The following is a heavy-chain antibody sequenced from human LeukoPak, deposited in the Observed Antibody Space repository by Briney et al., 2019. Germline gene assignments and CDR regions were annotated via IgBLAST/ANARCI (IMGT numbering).Heavy chain of an antibody. CDR3: ARGDSSGEKASDAFDI. D-gene: IGHD3-22*01. CDR2: INPNSGGT. J-gene: IGHJ3*02. Sequence: ASVKVSCKASGYTFTGYYMHWVRQAPGQGLEWMGWINPNSGGTDYAQKFQGRVTMTRDTSISTAYMELSRLRFDDTAVYYCARGDSSGEKASDAFDIWGQGTMVTVSS. CDR1: GYTFTGYY. V-gene: IGHV1-2*02.